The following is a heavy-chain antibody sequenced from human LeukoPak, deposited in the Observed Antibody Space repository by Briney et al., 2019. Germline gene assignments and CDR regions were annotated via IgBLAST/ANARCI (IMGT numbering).Heavy chain of an antibody. CDR3: ARAYSSSSGRDAFDS. D-gene: IGHD6-6*01. J-gene: IGHJ3*02. CDR2: ISSSSSTI. Sequence: PGGSLRLSCAASGFTFNSYNMNWVRQAPGKGLKWVSYISSSSSTIYYADSVKGRFTISRDSAKTSLFLQMNSLRDEDTAVYYCARAYSSSSGRDAFDSWGLGTLVTVSS. V-gene: IGHV3-48*02. CDR1: GFTFNSYN.